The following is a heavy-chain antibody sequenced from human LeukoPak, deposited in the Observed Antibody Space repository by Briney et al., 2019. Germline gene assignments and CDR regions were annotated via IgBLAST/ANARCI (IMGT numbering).Heavy chain of an antibody. Sequence: GGSLRLSCAASGITFNSYAMTWVRQAPGKGLERVSVISDSGDTTYYADSVKGRLTISRDNSKNTLYLQKNSLGVEDTAVYYCASPGGGSDCWGQGTLVTVSS. J-gene: IGHJ4*02. V-gene: IGHV3-23*01. CDR1: GITFNSYA. D-gene: IGHD3-10*01. CDR3: ASPGGGSDC. CDR2: ISDSGDTT.